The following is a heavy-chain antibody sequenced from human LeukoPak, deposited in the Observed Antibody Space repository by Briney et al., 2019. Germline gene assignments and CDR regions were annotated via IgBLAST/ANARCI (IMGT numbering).Heavy chain of an antibody. D-gene: IGHD3-22*01. Sequence: GGSLRLSCAASGFTFSGSAMHWVRQASGKGLEWVGRIRSKANSYATAYAASVKSRFTISRDDSKNTAYLQMNSLKTEDTAVYYCTRTYYYDSSGYYLFDYWGQGTLVTVSS. CDR2: IRSKANSYAT. CDR1: GFTFSGSA. J-gene: IGHJ4*02. CDR3: TRTYYYDSSGYYLFDY. V-gene: IGHV3-73*01.